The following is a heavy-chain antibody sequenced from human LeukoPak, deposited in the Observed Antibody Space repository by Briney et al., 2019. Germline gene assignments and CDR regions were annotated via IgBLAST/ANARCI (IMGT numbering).Heavy chain of an antibody. CDR1: GFTVSSNY. D-gene: IGHD6-19*01. Sequence: GGSLRLSCAASGFTVSSNYMSWVRQAPGKGLEWAPVIYSGGSTYYADSVKGRFTISRDNSKNTLYLQMNSLRAEDTAVYYCARGGYSSGWYFDYWGQGTLVPVSS. CDR3: ARGGYSSGWYFDY. J-gene: IGHJ4*02. V-gene: IGHV3-53*01. CDR2: IYSGGST.